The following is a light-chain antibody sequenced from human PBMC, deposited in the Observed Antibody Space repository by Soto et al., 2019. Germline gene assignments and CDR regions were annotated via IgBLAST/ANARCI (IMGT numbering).Light chain of an antibody. CDR2: EAA. J-gene: IGKJ2*01. V-gene: IGKV3-11*01. CDR3: QQRYHWPNT. Sequence: EIVLTQSPATLSLSPGERATLSCRASPSVGTYLAWYQHSPGQAPRLLIYEAANRATGIPARFSGSGSGTDFTLTISSPEPEDFAVYYCQQRYHWPNTFGQGTKLEIK. CDR1: PSVGTY.